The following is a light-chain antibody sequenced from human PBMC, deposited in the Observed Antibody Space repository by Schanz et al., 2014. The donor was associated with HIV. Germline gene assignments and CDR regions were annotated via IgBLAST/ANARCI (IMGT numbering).Light chain of an antibody. Sequence: DVEMTQSPSTLSAAVGDRVTLTCRASESIDTYLAWYQQSPGKAPKLLIYESSTLQSGVPSRFSGSGSGTEFTLTINSLQPDDFATYYCQQYRDRVTFGQGTKVEV. CDR3: QQYRDRVT. CDR2: ESS. V-gene: IGKV1-5*03. CDR1: ESIDTY. J-gene: IGKJ1*01.